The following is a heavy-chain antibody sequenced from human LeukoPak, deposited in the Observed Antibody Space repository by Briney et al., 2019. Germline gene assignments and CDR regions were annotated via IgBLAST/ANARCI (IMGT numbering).Heavy chain of an antibody. D-gene: IGHD3-22*01. CDR3: ARGGPKSYYYDSSGYYYEHY. CDR1: GFTFDDYA. J-gene: IGHJ4*02. V-gene: IGHV3-9*01. CDR2: MSWNSGSI. Sequence: GGSLRLSCAASGFTFDDYAMHWVRQAPGKGLEWVSGMSWNSGSIGYTDSVKGRFTISRDNSKSTLYLQMNSLRAEDTAVYYCARGGPKSYYYDSSGYYYEHYWGQGTLVTVSS.